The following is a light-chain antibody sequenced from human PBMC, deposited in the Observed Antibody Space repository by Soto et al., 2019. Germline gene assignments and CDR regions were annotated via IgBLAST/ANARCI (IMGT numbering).Light chain of an antibody. J-gene: IGKJ4*01. CDR3: QQYVTSPLT. CDR1: QSVSSGY. Sequence: EIVLTQSPGTLSLSPGERATLSCRASQSVSSGYLARYQQKPGQAPRLLIYGASSRATGIPDRFSGSGSGTDFTLTISGLEPEDFAVYYCQQYVTSPLTFGGGTKVEIK. V-gene: IGKV3-20*01. CDR2: GAS.